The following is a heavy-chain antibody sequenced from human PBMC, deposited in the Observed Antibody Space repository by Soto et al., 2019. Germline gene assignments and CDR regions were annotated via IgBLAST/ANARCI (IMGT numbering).Heavy chain of an antibody. CDR2: INPNSGGT. V-gene: IGHV1-2*04. J-gene: IGHJ3*02. D-gene: IGHD2-15*01. CDR3: ARDRYCSGGSCYGSRAFDI. CDR1: GYTFTGYY. Sequence: ASVKVSCKASGYTFTGYYMHWVRQAPGQGLEWMGWINPNSGGTNYAQKFQGWVTMTRDRSISTAYMELSRLRSDDTAVYYCARDRYCSGGSCYGSRAFDIWGQGTMVTVSS.